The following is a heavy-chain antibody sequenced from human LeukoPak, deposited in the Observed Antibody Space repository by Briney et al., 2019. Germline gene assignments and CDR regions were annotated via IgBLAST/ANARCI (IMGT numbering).Heavy chain of an antibody. CDR3: ARNGISSGYYHDY. V-gene: IGHV3-74*01. CDR1: GFTFSSNW. Sequence: PGGSLRLSCAASGFTFSSNWMHWVRQTPGKGLVWVSRINGDGSSTSYADSVRGRFTISRDNAKNTLYLQMNSLRAEDTAVYYCARNGISSGYYHDYWGQGTLVTVSS. CDR2: INGDGSST. J-gene: IGHJ4*02. D-gene: IGHD3-22*01.